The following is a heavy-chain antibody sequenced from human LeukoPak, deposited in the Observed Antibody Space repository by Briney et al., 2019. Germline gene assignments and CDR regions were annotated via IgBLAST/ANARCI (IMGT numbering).Heavy chain of an antibody. D-gene: IGHD6-19*01. J-gene: IGHJ2*01. V-gene: IGHV1-3*01. CDR3: ARILSGWYFDL. Sequence: GASVKVSCKASGYTFTSYAMHWVRQAPGQRLEWMGWINAGNGNTKYSQKFQGRVTITADESTSTAYMELSSLRSEDTAVYYCARILSGWYFDLWGRGTLVTVSS. CDR2: INAGNGNT. CDR1: GYTFTSYA.